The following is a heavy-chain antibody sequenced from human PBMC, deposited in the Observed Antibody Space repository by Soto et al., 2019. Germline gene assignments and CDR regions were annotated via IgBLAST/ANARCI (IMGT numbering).Heavy chain of an antibody. CDR1: GFTFSSYG. D-gene: IGHD6-19*01. J-gene: IGHJ3*02. CDR3: ATSGEWLLKFNAFDI. CDR2: ISYDGSNK. V-gene: IGHV3-30*03. Sequence: QVQLVESGGGVVQPGRSLRLSCAASGFTFSSYGMHWVRQAPGKGLEWVAVISYDGSNKYYADSVKGRFTISRDNSKNTLYLQMNSLRAEDTAVYYCATSGEWLLKFNAFDIWGHGTMVTVSS.